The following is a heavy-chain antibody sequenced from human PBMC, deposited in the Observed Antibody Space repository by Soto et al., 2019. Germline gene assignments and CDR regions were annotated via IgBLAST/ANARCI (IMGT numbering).Heavy chain of an antibody. CDR1: GFNFGNYA. CDR2: IWSDGSEK. CDR3: GRDPKTGWAYGLDV. J-gene: IGHJ6*02. D-gene: IGHD3-9*01. Sequence: QEQLVESGGGVVQPGQSLSLACTTSGFNFGNYAMHWVRQAPGKGLEWLAVIWSDGSEKFYADSVQGRFTISRDSSKSTLYLQMNSLRAEDTATYYCGRDPKTGWAYGLDVWGQGTTVTVSS. V-gene: IGHV3-33*01.